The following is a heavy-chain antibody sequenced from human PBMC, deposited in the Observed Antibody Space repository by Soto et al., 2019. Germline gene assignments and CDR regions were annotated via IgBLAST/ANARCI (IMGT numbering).Heavy chain of an antibody. V-gene: IGHV3-23*01. CDR3: AKDRNYPRDQFHY. CDR1: GFTFSTYA. Sequence: PGGSLRLSCSASGFTFSTYALSWVRQAPGKGLEWVSALSANGQGIYYADSVRGRFTISRDNSKNTIFLHMDSLRAEDTAVYYCAKDRNYPRDQFHYWGQGTLVTVSS. D-gene: IGHD1-7*01. CDR2: LSANGQGI. J-gene: IGHJ4*02.